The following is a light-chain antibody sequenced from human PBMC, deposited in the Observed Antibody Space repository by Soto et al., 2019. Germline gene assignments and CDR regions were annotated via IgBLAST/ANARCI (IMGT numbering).Light chain of an antibody. CDR2: TTS. CDR1: QNIFTY. V-gene: IGKV1-39*01. CDR3: QRSYSSPT. J-gene: IGKJ2*01. Sequence: DIQVTQSPSSLSASVGDRVTITCRASQNIFTYLNWYQQRPGKAPNLLIYTTSNLQSGVPSRFSGSGSGTDFTLTISSLQPEDFATYYCQRSYSSPTFGRGTKVEIK.